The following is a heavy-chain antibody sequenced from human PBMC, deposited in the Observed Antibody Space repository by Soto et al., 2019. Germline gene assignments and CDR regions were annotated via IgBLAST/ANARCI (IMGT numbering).Heavy chain of an antibody. J-gene: IGHJ3*02. CDR1: SGSITNYY. CDR2: IYTSGST. V-gene: IGHV4-4*07. D-gene: IGHD6-13*01. CDR3: ARQQQRAFDI. Sequence: LSLTCTVSSGSITNYYWSWIRQPAGKGLEWIGRIYTSGSTNYNPSLKSRVTMSIDTSKNQFSPNLSSATAADTAVYYCARQQQRAFDIWGQGTMVTVSS.